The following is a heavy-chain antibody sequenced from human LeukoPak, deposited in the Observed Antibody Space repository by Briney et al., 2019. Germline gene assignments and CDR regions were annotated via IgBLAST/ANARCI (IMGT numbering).Heavy chain of an antibody. Sequence: GASVKVSCKASGGTFSSYAISWVRQAPGQGLEWMGGIIPIFGTANYAQKFQGRVTITADKSTSTAYMELSSLRSDDTAVYYCARAEEDGFSLDYWGQGTLVTVSS. CDR1: GGTFSSYA. V-gene: IGHV1-69*06. CDR3: ARAEEDGFSLDY. CDR2: IIPIFGTA. D-gene: IGHD5-24*01. J-gene: IGHJ4*02.